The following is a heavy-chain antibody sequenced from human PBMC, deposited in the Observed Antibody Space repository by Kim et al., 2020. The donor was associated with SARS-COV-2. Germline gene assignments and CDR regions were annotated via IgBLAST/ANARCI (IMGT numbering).Heavy chain of an antibody. CDR3: ARDARLYSSSWYISSWFDP. CDR2: IYYSGST. CDR1: GGSISSYY. Sequence: SQTLSLTCTVSGGSISSYYWSWIRQPPGKGLEWIGYIYYSGSTNYNPSLKSRVTISVDTSKNQFSLKLSSVTAADTAVYYCARDARLYSSSWYISSWFDPWAREPWSPSPQ. D-gene: IGHD6-13*01. V-gene: IGHV4-59*01. J-gene: IGHJ5*02.